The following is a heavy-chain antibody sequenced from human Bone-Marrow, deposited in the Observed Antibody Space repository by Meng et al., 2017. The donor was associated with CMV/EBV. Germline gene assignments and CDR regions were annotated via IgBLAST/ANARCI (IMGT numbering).Heavy chain of an antibody. CDR1: GYTFTSYY. D-gene: IGHD3-3*01. Sequence: ASVKVSCKASGYTFTSYYMHWVRQAPGQGLEWMGIINPSGGSTSYAQKFQGRVTITTDESTSTAYMELSSLRSEDTAVYYCARGFGGDYFDYWGQGTLVTVSS. CDR2: INPSGGST. V-gene: IGHV1-46*01. CDR3: ARGFGGDYFDY. J-gene: IGHJ4*02.